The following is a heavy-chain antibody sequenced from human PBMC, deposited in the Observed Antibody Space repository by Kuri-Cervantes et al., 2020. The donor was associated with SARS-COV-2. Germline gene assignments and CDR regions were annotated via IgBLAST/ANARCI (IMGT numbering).Heavy chain of an antibody. D-gene: IGHD6-13*01. CDR2: NSSSSSYI. CDR1: GFTFSSYS. CDR3: AREGGIAAAGTIFDY. V-gene: IGHV3-21*01. Sequence: GESLKISCAASGFTFSSYSMNWVRQAPGKGLEWVSSNSSSSSYIYYADSVKGRFTISRDNAKNSLYLQMNSLRAEDTAVYYCAREGGIAAAGTIFDYWGQGTLVTVSS. J-gene: IGHJ4*02.